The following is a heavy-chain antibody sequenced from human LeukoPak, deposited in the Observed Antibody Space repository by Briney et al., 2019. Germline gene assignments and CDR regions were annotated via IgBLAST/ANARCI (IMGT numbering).Heavy chain of an antibody. J-gene: IGHJ4*02. D-gene: IGHD3-3*01. CDR2: FSAGGGST. CDR1: GFTFGYYA. CDR3: EKGNFSRLDYFDC. Sequence: GGSLRLSCATSGFTFGYYAMSGVRQTPGEGVEWVSGFSAGGGSTYYADFVKGRFTISRDNSKDTLYLQVNSLRAEDSAIYNCEKGNFSRLDYFDCWGQGTLVTVSS. V-gene: IGHV3-23*01.